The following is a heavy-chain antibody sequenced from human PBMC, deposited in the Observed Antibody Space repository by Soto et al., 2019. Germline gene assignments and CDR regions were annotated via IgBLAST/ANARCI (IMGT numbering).Heavy chain of an antibody. CDR3: AKGAEGYVVSSLDF. CDR2: ITSTGSST. V-gene: IGHV3-23*01. Sequence: EVQLLESGGGFVQPGGSLRLSCAASGFTFSNNAMTWVRQAPGKGLEWVSAITSTGSSTYYADSVKGRFTISRDNSKNTLFLQINSLRAVDTAVYYCAKGAEGYVVSSLDFWGQGTLVSVSS. D-gene: IGHD5-12*01. J-gene: IGHJ4*02. CDR1: GFTFSNNA.